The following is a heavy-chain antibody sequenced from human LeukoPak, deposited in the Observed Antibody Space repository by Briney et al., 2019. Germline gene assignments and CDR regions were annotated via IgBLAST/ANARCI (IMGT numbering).Heavy chain of an antibody. CDR1: GGSFSGYY. D-gene: IGHD4-17*01. J-gene: IGHJ6*03. CDR2: ISYDGNNK. V-gene: IGHV3-30*18. CDR3: AKQYGEYYYYMDV. Sequence: LSLTCAVYGGSFSGYYWSWIRQSPGKGLEWVAVISYDGNNKYYADSVKGRFTISRDNSKNTLYLQMNSLRAEDTAVYYCAKQYGEYYYYMDVWGKGTTVTIS.